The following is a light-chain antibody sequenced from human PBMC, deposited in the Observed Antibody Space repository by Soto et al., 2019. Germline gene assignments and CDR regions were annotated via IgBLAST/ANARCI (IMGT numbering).Light chain of an antibody. Sequence: DIQVTQSPSTLSASVGDRVTITCLARQSVSSWLAWYQQKSGKAPKLLIYKASTLESGVPSRFSGSGSGTEFPLTLSSLQPDDFATYYCQQYNTYWTFGQGTKVEIK. CDR2: KAS. V-gene: IGKV1-5*03. J-gene: IGKJ1*01. CDR1: QSVSSW. CDR3: QQYNTYWT.